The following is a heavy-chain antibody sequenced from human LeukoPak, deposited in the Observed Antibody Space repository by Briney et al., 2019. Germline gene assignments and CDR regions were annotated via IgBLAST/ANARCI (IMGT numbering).Heavy chain of an antibody. J-gene: IGHJ4*02. CDR3: AKDRQSRGSLGFDY. Sequence: GGSLRLSCAASGLTFSSYAMSWVRQAPGKGLEWVSAISGSSGHTYYADSVKGRFTISRDNSKNTLYVQMNSLRAEDTAVYYCAKDRQSRGSLGFDYWGQGALVIVSS. D-gene: IGHD3-22*01. V-gene: IGHV3-23*01. CDR2: ISGSSGHT. CDR1: GLTFSSYA.